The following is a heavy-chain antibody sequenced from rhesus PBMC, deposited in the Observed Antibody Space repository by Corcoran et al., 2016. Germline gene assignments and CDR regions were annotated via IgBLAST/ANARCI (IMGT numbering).Heavy chain of an antibody. CDR3: ASSSGWTYFDY. CDR1: GGSISSSY. J-gene: IGHJ4*01. V-gene: IGHV4-169*01. Sequence: QLQLQESGPGLVKPSETLSVTCAVSGGSISSSYWSWIRQAPGKGLEWIGYIYGSGSSPNYNPSLKRRGTLSVDTSKNQRSLKLSSVTAAATAVYYCASSSGWTYFDYWGQGVLVTVSS. CDR2: IYGSGSSP. D-gene: IGHD6-31*01.